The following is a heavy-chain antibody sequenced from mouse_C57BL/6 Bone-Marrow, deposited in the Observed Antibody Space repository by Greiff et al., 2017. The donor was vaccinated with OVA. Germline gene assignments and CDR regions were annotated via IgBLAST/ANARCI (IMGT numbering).Heavy chain of an antibody. CDR1: GYTFTSYW. CDR2: IDPSDSYT. V-gene: IGHV1-59*01. CDR3: ATGSYDSDWYFDV. D-gene: IGHD2-4*01. J-gene: IGHJ1*03. Sequence: VQLLQPGAELVRPGTSVKLSCKASGYTFTSYWMHWVKQRPGQGLEWFGVIDPSDSYTNYNQKFKGKATLTVDTSSSTSYMQLSSLTSEDTAVYYCATGSYDSDWYFDVWGTGTTVTVSS.